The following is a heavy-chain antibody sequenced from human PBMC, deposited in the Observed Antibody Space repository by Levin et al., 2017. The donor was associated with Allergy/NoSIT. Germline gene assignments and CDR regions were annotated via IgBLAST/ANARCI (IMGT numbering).Heavy chain of an antibody. CDR1: GFTVSSNC. CDR2: IYSGGTT. D-gene: IGHD6-13*01. Sequence: GGSLRLSCAASGFTVSSNCMSWVRQAPGEALEWVSVIYSGGTTYYADSVKGRFTISRDNSKNTLYLQMNSLRAEDTAVYYCARVQRQLVLDWWGQGTLVTVSS. V-gene: IGHV3-53*01. J-gene: IGHJ4*02. CDR3: ARVQRQLVLDW.